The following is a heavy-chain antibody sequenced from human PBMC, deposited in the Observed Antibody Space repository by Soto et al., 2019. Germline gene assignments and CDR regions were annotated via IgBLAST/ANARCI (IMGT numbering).Heavy chain of an antibody. J-gene: IGHJ6*02. V-gene: IGHV1-8*01. CDR3: ARDSSGWYYYYYGMDV. CDR2: MNPNSGNT. Sequence: QVQLVQSGAEVKKPGASVKVSCKASGYTFTSYDINWVRQATGQGLEWMGWMNPNSGNTGYAQKFQGRVTMTRNTSISTAYMELSSLRSEDTAVYYCARDSSGWYYYYYGMDVWGQGTTVTVSS. CDR1: GYTFTSYD. D-gene: IGHD6-19*01.